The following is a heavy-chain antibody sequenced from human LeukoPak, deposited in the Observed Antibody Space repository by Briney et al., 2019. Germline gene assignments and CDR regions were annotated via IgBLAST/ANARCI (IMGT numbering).Heavy chain of an antibody. V-gene: IGHV3-23*01. D-gene: IGHD3-3*01. J-gene: IGHJ4*02. CDR3: ARDLRVGFFDY. CDR1: GFTFSSFA. Sequence: GGSLRLSCAASGFTFSSFAMTWVRQAPGKGLEWVSSITGSHGPTYNTDSVKGRFTISRDNAKNSLYLQMNSLRAEDTAVYYCARDLRVGFFDYWGQGTLVTVSS. CDR2: ITGSHGPT.